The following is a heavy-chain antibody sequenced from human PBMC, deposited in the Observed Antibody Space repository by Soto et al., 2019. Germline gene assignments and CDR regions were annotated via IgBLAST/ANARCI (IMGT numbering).Heavy chain of an antibody. Sequence: QVQLVESGGGVVQPGRSLRLSCAASGFSFSSYGMHWVRQAPGKGLVWVAVILDDGSDKDYTDAVKGRFTISRDNSKNTLYLEMNSLRAEDTAVYYCARDDDYGDNGLDYWGQGTLVTVSS. V-gene: IGHV3-33*01. D-gene: IGHD4-17*01. CDR2: ILDDGSDK. CDR1: GFSFSSYG. J-gene: IGHJ4*02. CDR3: ARDDDYGDNGLDY.